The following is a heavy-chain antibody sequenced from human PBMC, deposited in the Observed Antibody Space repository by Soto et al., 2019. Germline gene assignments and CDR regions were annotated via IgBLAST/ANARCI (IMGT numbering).Heavy chain of an antibody. CDR1: VDSISNNSFY. J-gene: IGHJ6*03. CDR2: IYYSGST. Sequence: SETLSLTCTVSVDSISNNSFYWGWIRQPPGKGLEWIGSIYYSGSTYYNPSLKSRVTISVDTSNNRLSLKLSSVTAADTAVYYCARHYGYYSHYMDVWTKGTTVTVSS. D-gene: IGHD3-10*01. V-gene: IGHV4-39*01. CDR3: ARHYGYYSHYMDV.